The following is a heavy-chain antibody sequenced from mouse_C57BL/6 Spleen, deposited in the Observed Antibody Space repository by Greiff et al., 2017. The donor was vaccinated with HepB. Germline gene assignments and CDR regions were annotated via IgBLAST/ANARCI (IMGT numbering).Heavy chain of an antibody. J-gene: IGHJ2*01. CDR2: IDPSDSYT. Sequence: QVQLQQPGAELVMPGASVKLSCKASGYTFTSYWMHWVKQRPGQGLEWIGEIDPSDSYTNYNQKFKGKSTLTVDKSSSTAYMQLSSLTSEDSAVYYCARGANWEDDWGQGTTLTVSS. CDR3: ARGANWEDD. CDR1: GYTFTSYW. D-gene: IGHD4-1*01. V-gene: IGHV1-69*01.